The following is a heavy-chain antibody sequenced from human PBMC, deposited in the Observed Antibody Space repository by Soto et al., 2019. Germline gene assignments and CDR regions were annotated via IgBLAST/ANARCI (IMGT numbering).Heavy chain of an antibody. CDR1: GYTFTSYA. CDR3: ARDGYNWNGPFYYYYYMDV. Sequence: ASVKVSCKASGYTFTSYAMHWVRQAPGQRLEWMGWINAGNGNTKYSQKFQGRVTITRDTSASTAYMELSSLRSEDTAVYYCARDGYNWNGPFYYYYYMDVWGKGTTVTVSS. D-gene: IGHD1-20*01. CDR2: INAGNGNT. J-gene: IGHJ6*03. V-gene: IGHV1-3*01.